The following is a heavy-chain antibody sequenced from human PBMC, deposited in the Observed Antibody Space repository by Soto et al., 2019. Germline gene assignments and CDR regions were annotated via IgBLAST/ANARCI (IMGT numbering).Heavy chain of an antibody. CDR1: GGSISSGDW. CDR3: ARRGCDSIGGSLDY. CDR2: IYYSGST. D-gene: IGHD2-21*02. J-gene: IGHJ4*02. Sequence: QVQLQESGPGLVKPSGTLSLTCAVSGGSISSGDWCWSWVRQSPGKVLEWIGEIYYSGSTTYNPSLESRVTISADKSENQFSLRLSSVTAADTAIDYCARRGCDSIGGSLDYWGQGNPVTVSS. V-gene: IGHV4-4*02.